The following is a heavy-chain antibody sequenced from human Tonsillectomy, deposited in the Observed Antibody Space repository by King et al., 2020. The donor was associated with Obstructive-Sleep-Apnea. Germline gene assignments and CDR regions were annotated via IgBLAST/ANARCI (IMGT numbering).Heavy chain of an antibody. CDR3: ARGGKTYYYDSSGYYYDY. J-gene: IGHJ4*02. D-gene: IGHD3-22*01. V-gene: IGHV4-34*01. CDR2: FNHSGST. CDR1: GGSFSGYY. Sequence: VQLQQWGAGLLKPSETLSLTCAVYGGSFSGYYWSWIRQPPGKGLEWIGEFNHSGSTNYSPSLKSRVTISVDTSKNQFSLKLSSVTAADTAVYYCARGGKTYYYDSSGYYYDYWGQGTLVTVSS.